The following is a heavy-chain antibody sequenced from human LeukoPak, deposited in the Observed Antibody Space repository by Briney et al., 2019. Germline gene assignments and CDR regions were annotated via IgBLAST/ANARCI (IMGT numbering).Heavy chain of an antibody. CDR1: GGSISSSCYY. V-gene: IGHV4-39*07. D-gene: IGHD2-15*01. CDR2: IYYSGST. CDR3: ARSGCRGSSCYWFDP. J-gene: IGHJ5*02. Sequence: SETLPLTCTVSGGSISSSCYYWGWIRQPPGKGLEWIGNIYYSGSTYYNPSLKSRVTISVDTSKNQFSLKLTSVTAADTAVYYCARSGCRGSSCYWFDPWGQGTLVTVSS.